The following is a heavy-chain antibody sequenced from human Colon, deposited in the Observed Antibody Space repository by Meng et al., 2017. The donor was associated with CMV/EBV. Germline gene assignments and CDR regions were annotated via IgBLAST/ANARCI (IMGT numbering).Heavy chain of an antibody. Sequence: GGSLRLSCAASGFTFSDYYMSWIRQAPGKGLEWVSYISSSGSTRYYADSVKGRFTISRDNDKNSLYLQMNSLRAEDTAVYYCARDQIRFSYDFWSGYYTTDYYYYGMDVWGQGTTVTVSS. D-gene: IGHD3-3*01. CDR1: GFTFSDYY. CDR2: ISSSGSTR. V-gene: IGHV3-11*01. CDR3: ARDQIRFSYDFWSGYYTTDYYYYGMDV. J-gene: IGHJ6*02.